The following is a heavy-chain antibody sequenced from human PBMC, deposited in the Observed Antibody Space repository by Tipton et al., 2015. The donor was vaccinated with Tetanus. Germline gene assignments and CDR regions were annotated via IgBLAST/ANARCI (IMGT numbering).Heavy chain of an antibody. CDR1: GASMKSGSFY. D-gene: IGHD1/OR15-1a*01. CDR3: ARGGEQWALRYFQY. Sequence: TLSLTCTVSGASMKSGSFYWGWVRQHPGRGLEWIGYMFYNGDAFYNPSLKSRLAMSLDASKNLFSLNLTSVTAADTAVYYCARGGEQWALRYFQYWGQGTLVTVSS. V-gene: IGHV4-31*03. CDR2: MFYNGDA. J-gene: IGHJ4*02.